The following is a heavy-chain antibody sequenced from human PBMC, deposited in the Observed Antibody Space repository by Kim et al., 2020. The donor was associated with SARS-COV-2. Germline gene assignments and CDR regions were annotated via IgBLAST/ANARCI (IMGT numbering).Heavy chain of an antibody. Sequence: ASVKVSCKASGYTFTSYAMHWVRQAPGQRLEWMGWINAGNGNTKYSQKFQGRVTITRDTSASTAYMELSSLRSEDTAVYYCARSRMVVVRKALPLSPFDYWGQGTLVTVSS. J-gene: IGHJ4*02. CDR2: INAGNGNT. V-gene: IGHV1-3*01. CDR3: ARSRMVVVRKALPLSPFDY. D-gene: IGHD3-22*01. CDR1: GYTFTSYA.